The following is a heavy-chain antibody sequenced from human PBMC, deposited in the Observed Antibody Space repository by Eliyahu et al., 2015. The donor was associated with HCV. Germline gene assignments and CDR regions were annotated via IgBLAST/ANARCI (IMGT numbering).Heavy chain of an antibody. CDR2: INPNSGGT. V-gene: IGHV1-2*02. D-gene: IGHD6-13*01. Sequence: MGWINPNSGGTNYAQKFQGRVTMTRDTSISTAYMELSRLRSDDTAVYYCARGIASSVXDPWGQGTLVTVSS. CDR3: ARGIASSVXDP. J-gene: IGHJ5*02.